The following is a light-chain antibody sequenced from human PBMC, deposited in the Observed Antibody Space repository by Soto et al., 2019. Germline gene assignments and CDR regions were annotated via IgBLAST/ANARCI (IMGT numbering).Light chain of an antibody. J-gene: IGKJ4*01. CDR1: QSVSSSY. CDR2: NAS. Sequence: EIVLTQSPGTLSLSPGERATLSCRASQSVSSSYLAWYQQKPGQAPRLLIYNASNRATGVPARFSGSGSGTDFTLTISSLEPEDFALYHCQQRANWPLTFGGGTKVDIK. V-gene: IGKV3D-20*02. CDR3: QQRANWPLT.